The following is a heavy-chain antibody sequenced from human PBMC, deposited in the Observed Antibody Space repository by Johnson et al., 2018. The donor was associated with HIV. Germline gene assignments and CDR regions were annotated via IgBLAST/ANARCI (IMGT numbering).Heavy chain of an antibody. CDR3: AKWSIVGATFSDAFDI. J-gene: IGHJ3*02. Sequence: QVQLVESGGGLVQPGGSLRLSCAASGFTFNSYAMHWVRQAPGKGLEWVAVISYDGGNKYYADSVKGRFTISRDNSKNTLYLQMNSLRAEDTAVYYCAKWSIVGATFSDAFDIWGQGTMVTVSS. CDR1: GFTFNSYA. D-gene: IGHD1-26*01. CDR2: ISYDGGNK. V-gene: IGHV3-30*18.